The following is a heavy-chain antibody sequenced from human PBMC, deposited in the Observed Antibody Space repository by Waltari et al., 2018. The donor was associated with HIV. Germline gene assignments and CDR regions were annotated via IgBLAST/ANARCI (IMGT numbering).Heavy chain of an antibody. Sequence: QVQLQQWGAGLLKPSETLSLTCAVYGGSFSDYYWSWIRQPPGKGLEWIGEINHSGSTNYNPSLKSRVNISVDTSKNQFSLKLSSVTAADTAVYYCASAPVRGIVIGAFDIWGQGTMVTVSS. V-gene: IGHV4-34*01. J-gene: IGHJ3*02. D-gene: IGHD3-10*01. CDR2: INHSGST. CDR3: ASAPVRGIVIGAFDI. CDR1: GGSFSDYY.